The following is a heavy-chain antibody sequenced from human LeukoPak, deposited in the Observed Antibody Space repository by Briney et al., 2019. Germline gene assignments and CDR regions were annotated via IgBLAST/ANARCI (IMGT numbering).Heavy chain of an antibody. D-gene: IGHD3-22*01. CDR3: ARDYYYESSGSGY. V-gene: IGHV3-7*05. Sequence: GGSLRLSCAASGFTFSSYWMSWVRQAPGKGLEWVANIKQDGSEKYYVDSVKGRFTISRDNAKNSLYLQMNSLRAEDTAVYYCARDYYYESSGSGYWGQGTLVTVSS. CDR1: GFTFSSYW. CDR2: IKQDGSEK. J-gene: IGHJ4*02.